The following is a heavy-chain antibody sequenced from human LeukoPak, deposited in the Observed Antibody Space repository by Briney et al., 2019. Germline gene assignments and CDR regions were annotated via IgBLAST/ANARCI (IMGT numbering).Heavy chain of an antibody. J-gene: IGHJ4*02. Sequence: ASVKVSCKASGYTFTSYGISWVRQAPGQGLEWMGGIIPIFGTANYAQKFQGRVTITADKSTSTAYMELSSLRPEDTAVYYCARQYDILTGYFDYWGQGTLVTVSS. V-gene: IGHV1-69*06. CDR1: GYTFTSYG. CDR2: IIPIFGTA. D-gene: IGHD3-9*01. CDR3: ARQYDILTGYFDY.